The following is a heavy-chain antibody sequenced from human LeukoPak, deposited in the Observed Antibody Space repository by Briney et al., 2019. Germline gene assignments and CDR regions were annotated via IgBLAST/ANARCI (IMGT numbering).Heavy chain of an antibody. CDR1: GFTFSNAW. CDR3: TATITIFGVVIIWDV. J-gene: IGHJ6*04. CDR2: IKSKTDGGTT. Sequence: GGSLRLSCAASGFTFSNAWMSWVRQAPGKGLEWVGRIKSKTDGGTTDYAAPVKGRFTISRDDSKNTLYLQMNSLKTEDTAVYYCTATITIFGVVIIWDVWGKGTTVTVSS. V-gene: IGHV3-15*01. D-gene: IGHD3-3*01.